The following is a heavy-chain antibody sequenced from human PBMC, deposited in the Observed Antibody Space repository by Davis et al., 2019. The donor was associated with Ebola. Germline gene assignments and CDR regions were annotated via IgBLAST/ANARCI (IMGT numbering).Heavy chain of an antibody. V-gene: IGHV3-11*06. CDR1: RFTFSDYY. CDR3: VCGYYDSSTYSP. CDR2: ISSSNSYT. Sequence: PGGSLRLSCAASRFTFSDYYMSWIRQAPGKGLEWVSYISSSNSYTNYADSVKGRFIISRDNAKNSLYLQMNSLRAEDTAVYYCVCGYYDSSTYSPWGQGTLVTVSS. D-gene: IGHD3-22*01. J-gene: IGHJ5*02.